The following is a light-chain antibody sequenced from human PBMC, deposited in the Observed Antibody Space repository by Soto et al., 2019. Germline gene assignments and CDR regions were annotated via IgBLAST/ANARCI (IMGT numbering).Light chain of an antibody. CDR1: SSDVGGYNY. CDR3: SSYTSSSTVV. Sequence: QSVLTQPASVSGSPGQSITISCTGTSSDVGGYNYVSWYQQHPGKAPKLMIYDVSNRPSGVSKRFSGSKSGNTASLTISGLQAEEEADYYCSSYTSSSTVVFGGGTKLTVL. J-gene: IGLJ2*01. CDR2: DVS. V-gene: IGLV2-14*01.